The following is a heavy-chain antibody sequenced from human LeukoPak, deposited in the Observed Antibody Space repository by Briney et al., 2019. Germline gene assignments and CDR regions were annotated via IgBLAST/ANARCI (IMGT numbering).Heavy chain of an antibody. D-gene: IGHD3-22*01. V-gene: IGHV1-69*04. Sequence: ASVKVSCKASGGTFSSYAIGWVRQAPGQGLEWMGRIIPILGIANYAQKFQGRVTITADKSTSTAYMELSSLRSEDTAVYYCARDFPPVVVNATTDYWGQGTLVTVSS. CDR3: ARDFPPVVVNATTDY. J-gene: IGHJ4*02. CDR2: IIPILGIA. CDR1: GGTFSSYA.